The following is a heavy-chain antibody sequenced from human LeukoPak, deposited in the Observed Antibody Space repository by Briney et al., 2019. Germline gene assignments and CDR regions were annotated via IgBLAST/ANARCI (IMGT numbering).Heavy chain of an antibody. V-gene: IGHV4-34*01. CDR2: INHSGST. D-gene: IGHD3-3*01. CDR1: GGSFSGYY. CDR3: ARARGNRIFGVVILGNFDY. J-gene: IGHJ4*02. Sequence: PSETLSLTCAVYGGSFSGYYWSWLRQPPGKGLEWIGEINHSGSTNYNPSLKSRVTISVDTSKNQFSLKLSSVTAADTAVYYCARARGNRIFGVVILGNFDYWGQGTLVTVSS.